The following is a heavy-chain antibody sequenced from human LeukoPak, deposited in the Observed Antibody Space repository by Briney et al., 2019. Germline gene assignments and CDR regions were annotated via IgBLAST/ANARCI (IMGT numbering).Heavy chain of an antibody. CDR1: GFTFSSYS. J-gene: IGHJ4*02. CDR3: ARDRGSGWYLGY. CDR2: ISSISRYI. V-gene: IGHV3-21*01. D-gene: IGHD6-19*01. Sequence: GGSLRLSCAASGFTFSSYSMNWVRQAPGKGLEWVSSISSISRYIYYADSVKGRFTISRDNAKNSLYLQMNSLRAEDTAVYYCARDRGSGWYLGYWGQGTLVTVSS.